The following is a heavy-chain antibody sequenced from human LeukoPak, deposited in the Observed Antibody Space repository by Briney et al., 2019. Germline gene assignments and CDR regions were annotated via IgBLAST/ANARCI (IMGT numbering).Heavy chain of an antibody. CDR2: IYHSGST. CDR3: AREMFGELLSGWFDP. CDR1: GGSISSSNR. J-gene: IGHJ5*02. V-gene: IGHV4-4*02. D-gene: IGHD3-10*02. Sequence: SETLSLTCAVSGGSISSSNRWSWVRQPPGKGLEWIGEIYHSGSTNYNPSLKSRVTISVDKSKNQFSLKLSSVTAADTAVYYCAREMFGELLSGWFDPWGQGTLVTVSS.